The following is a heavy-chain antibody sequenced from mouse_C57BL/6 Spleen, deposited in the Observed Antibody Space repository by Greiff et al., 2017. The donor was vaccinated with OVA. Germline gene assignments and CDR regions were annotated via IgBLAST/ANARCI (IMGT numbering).Heavy chain of an antibody. V-gene: IGHV3-6*01. CDR3: ARVDGGYFDY. D-gene: IGHD2-3*01. CDR1: GYSITSGYY. J-gene: IGHJ2*01. CDR2: ISYDGSN. Sequence: EVKLEESGPGLVKPSQSLSLTCSVTGYSITSGYYWNWIRQFPGNKLEWMGYISYDGSNNYNPSLKNRISITRDTSKNQFFLKLNSVTTEDTATYYCARVDGGYFDYWGQGTTLTVSS.